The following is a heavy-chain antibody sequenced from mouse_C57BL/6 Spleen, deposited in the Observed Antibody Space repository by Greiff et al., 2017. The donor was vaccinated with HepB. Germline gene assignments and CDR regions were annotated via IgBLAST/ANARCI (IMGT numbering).Heavy chain of an antibody. CDR2: INPGSGGT. J-gene: IGHJ2*01. V-gene: IGHV1-54*01. CDR1: GYAFTNYL. Sequence: QVQLKESGAELVRPGTSVKVSCKASGYAFTNYLIEWVKQRPGQGLEWIGVINPGSGGTNYNEKFKGKATLTADKSSSTAYMQLSSLTSEDSAVYFCARKHYYGSSYAFFDYWGQGTTLTVSS. CDR3: ARKHYYGSSYAFFDY. D-gene: IGHD1-1*01.